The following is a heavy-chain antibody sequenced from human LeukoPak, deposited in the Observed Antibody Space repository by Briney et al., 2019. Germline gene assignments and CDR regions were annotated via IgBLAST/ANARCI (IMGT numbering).Heavy chain of an antibody. CDR2: IYYSGST. J-gene: IGHJ5*02. V-gene: IGHV4-59*12. CDR3: ARDHASFNWFDP. D-gene: IGHD2-2*01. CDR1: GGSISSYY. Sequence: SETLSLTCTVSGGSISSYYWSWIRQPPGKGLEWIGSIYYSGSTYYNPSLKSRVTMSVDTSKNQFSLKLSSVTAADTAVHYCARDHASFNWFDPWGQGTLVTVSS.